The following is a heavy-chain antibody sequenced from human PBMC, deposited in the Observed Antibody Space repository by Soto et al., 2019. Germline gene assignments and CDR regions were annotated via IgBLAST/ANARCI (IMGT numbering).Heavy chain of an antibody. J-gene: IGHJ6*02. CDR3: AIAQGVSSSPTYYYYGMDV. V-gene: IGHV3-74*01. CDR2: INSDGSST. CDR1: GFTFSSYW. Sequence: GGSLRLSCAASGFTFSSYWMHWVRQAPGKGLVWVSRINSDGSSTSDADSVKGRFTISRDNAKNTLYLQMNSLRAEDTAVYYYAIAQGVSSSPTYYYYGMDVWGQGTTVTVSS. D-gene: IGHD6-6*01.